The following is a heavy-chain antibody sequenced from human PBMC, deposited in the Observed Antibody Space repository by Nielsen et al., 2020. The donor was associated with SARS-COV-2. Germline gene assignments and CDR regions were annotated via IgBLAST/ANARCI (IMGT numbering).Heavy chain of an antibody. J-gene: IGHJ3*02. CDR3: ARMRGSYAFDI. Sequence: ASVKVSCKASGYTFTGYYMHWVRQAPGQGLEWMGWINPNSGGTNYAQKFQGWVTMTRDTSISTAYMELSRLRSEDTAVYYCARMRGSYAFDIWGQGTMVTVSS. D-gene: IGHD3-16*01. CDR2: INPNSGGT. V-gene: IGHV1-2*04. CDR1: GYTFTGYY.